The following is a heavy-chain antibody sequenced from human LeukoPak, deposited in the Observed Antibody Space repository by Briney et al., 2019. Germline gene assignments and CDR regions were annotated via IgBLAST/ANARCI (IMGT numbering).Heavy chain of an antibody. J-gene: IGHJ4*02. D-gene: IGHD3-10*01. V-gene: IGHV3-66*01. Sequence: PGGSQISCSAASGFSVTYSYVTWVRQAPGKGLEWVSVLYYSGSTYYSDSVTGRFTISRDNSKNTLFLQMNSLRAEDTAVYYCVRSYFGSCDYWGQGTLVTVSS. CDR2: LYYSGST. CDR1: GFSVTYSY. CDR3: VRSYFGSCDY.